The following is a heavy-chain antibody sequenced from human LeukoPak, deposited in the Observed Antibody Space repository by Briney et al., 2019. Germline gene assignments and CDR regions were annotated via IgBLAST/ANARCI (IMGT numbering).Heavy chain of an antibody. CDR2: ISAYNGNT. D-gene: IGHD3-16*02. CDR3: ARDVAYDYVWGSYRYISPTFDY. CDR1: GYTFTSYG. J-gene: IGHJ4*02. Sequence: ASVKVSCKASGYTFTSYGISWVRQAPGQGLEWMGWISAYNGNTNYAQTLQGRVTMTTDTSTSTAYMELRSLRSDDTAVYYCARDVAYDYVWGSYRYISPTFDYWGQGTLVTVSS. V-gene: IGHV1-18*01.